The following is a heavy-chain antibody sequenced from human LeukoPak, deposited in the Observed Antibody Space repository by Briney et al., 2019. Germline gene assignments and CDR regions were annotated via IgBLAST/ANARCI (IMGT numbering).Heavy chain of an antibody. V-gene: IGHV1-8*01. CDR1: GYTFTSYD. J-gene: IGHJ5*02. D-gene: IGHD2/OR15-2a*01. CDR3: AREKDTFQSLIDP. CDR2: MNPNSGNT. Sequence: ASVKVSCKASGYTFTSYDINWVRQATGQGLEWMGWMNPNSGNTGYAQKFQGRVTMTTDTSTSTAYMELRSLRSDDTAVYYCAREKDTFQSLIDPWGQGTLVTVSS.